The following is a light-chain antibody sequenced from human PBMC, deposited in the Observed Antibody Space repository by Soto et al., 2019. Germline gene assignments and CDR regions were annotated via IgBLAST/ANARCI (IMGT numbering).Light chain of an antibody. CDR2: ETS. CDR3: QQYNNWPET. Sequence: EIVMTQSPATLSVSPGERATLSCRASQSVSSNLAWYQQKPGQAPRLLIYETSTRATGIPARFSGSGSGTEFTLTISSLRSEDFAVYYCQQYNNWPETFGQGTKLEIK. CDR1: QSVSSN. V-gene: IGKV3-15*01. J-gene: IGKJ2*01.